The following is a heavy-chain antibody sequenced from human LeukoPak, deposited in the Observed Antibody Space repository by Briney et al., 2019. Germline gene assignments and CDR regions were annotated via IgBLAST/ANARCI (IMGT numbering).Heavy chain of an antibody. D-gene: IGHD3-3*01. J-gene: IGHJ4*02. Sequence: PSETLSLTCAVYGASFSGYYWSWIRQPPGKGLEWIGEINHSGSTNYNPSLKSRVTISVDTSKNQFSLKLSSVTAADTAVYYCARATHGYYDFWSGSTKHYFDYWGQGTLVTVSS. CDR3: ARATHGYYDFWSGSTKHYFDY. V-gene: IGHV4-34*01. CDR1: GASFSGYY. CDR2: INHSGST.